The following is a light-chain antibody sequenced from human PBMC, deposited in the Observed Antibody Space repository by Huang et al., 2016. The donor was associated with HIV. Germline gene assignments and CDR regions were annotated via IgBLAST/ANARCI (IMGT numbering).Light chain of an antibody. J-gene: IGKJ5*01. CDR2: WAS. CDR1: QSLLYSLNNKNY. CDR3: QQYYQNPQT. V-gene: IGKV4-1*01. Sequence: DIVMTQSPDSLSVSPGERATIDCKPSQSLLYSLNNKNYLAWFQQKPGRPPKLLLYWASTRESGIPERFSGSGSGTDFTLTINNLQPEDVATYYCQQYYQNPQTFGQGT.